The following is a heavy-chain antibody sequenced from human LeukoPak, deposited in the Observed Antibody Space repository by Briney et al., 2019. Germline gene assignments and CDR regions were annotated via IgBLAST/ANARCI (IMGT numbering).Heavy chain of an antibody. D-gene: IGHD3-22*01. V-gene: IGHV3-21*01. CDR1: GFTFSSYS. J-gene: IGHJ6*02. Sequence: KSGGSLRLSCAASGFTFSSYSMNWVRQAPGKGLEWVSSISSSSSYIYYADSVKGRFTISRDNAKNSLYLQMNSLRAEDTAVYYCARDNTVGYYYDSSGYYDGAYYGMDVWGQGTTVTVSS. CDR3: ARDNTVGYYYDSSGYYDGAYYGMDV. CDR2: ISSSSSYI.